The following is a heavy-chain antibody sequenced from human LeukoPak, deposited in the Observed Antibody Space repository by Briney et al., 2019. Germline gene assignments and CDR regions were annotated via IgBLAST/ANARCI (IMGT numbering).Heavy chain of an antibody. V-gene: IGHV3-23*01. CDR3: AKGTWDGLDL. CDR1: GFTFSSYA. Sequence: PGGSLRLSCAASGFTFSSYALTRVRQAPGKGLEWVSSIGRSGESTYYADSLKGRFTISRDNSKNTLYLHLSSLRVEDTAVYYCAKGTWDGLDLWGQGTMVTVSS. J-gene: IGHJ3*01. CDR2: IGRSGEST.